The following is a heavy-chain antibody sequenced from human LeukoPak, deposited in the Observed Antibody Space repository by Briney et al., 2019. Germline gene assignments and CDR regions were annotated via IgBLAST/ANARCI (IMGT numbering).Heavy chain of an antibody. D-gene: IGHD3-10*01. CDR3: AGRNRAEGSIDY. J-gene: IGHJ4*02. Sequence: GESLKISCKGSGYRFSSYWIGWVRQRPGKGLEWMGTIHPGDSDTRYSPSFQGQGTISPDTSMTASNLQWSSLKASDTAIYYCAGRNRAEGSIDYWGQGTLVTVSS. CDR1: GYRFSSYW. CDR2: IHPGDSDT. V-gene: IGHV5-51*01.